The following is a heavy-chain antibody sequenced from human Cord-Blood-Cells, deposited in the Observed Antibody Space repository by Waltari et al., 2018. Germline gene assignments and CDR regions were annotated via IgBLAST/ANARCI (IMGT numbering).Heavy chain of an antibody. CDR2: IIPIFGTA. D-gene: IGHD2-15*01. CDR3: ARGEGGYCSGGSCYSAFDI. Sequence: QVQLGQSGAEVKKPGYSVKVSCKASGGTFSSPAISRVRQAPGQAIEWMGGIIPIFGTANYAQKFQGRVTITADESTSTAYMELSSLRSEDTAVYYCARGEGGYCSGGSCYSAFDIWGQGTMVTVSS. CDR1: GGTFSSPA. J-gene: IGHJ3*02. V-gene: IGHV1-69*01.